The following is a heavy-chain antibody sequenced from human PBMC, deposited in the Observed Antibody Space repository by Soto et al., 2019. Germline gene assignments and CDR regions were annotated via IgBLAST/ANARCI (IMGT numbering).Heavy chain of an antibody. CDR3: ARCGGSCYFDY. Sequence: QVQLVQSGAEVKKPGSSVKVSCKASGGTFSSYTISWVRQAPGQGLEWMGRIIPILGIANYAQKFQGRVTITADKSTSTAYIELSSLRSEDTGVYYCARCGGSCYFDYWGQGTLVTVSS. CDR2: IIPILGIA. D-gene: IGHD2-15*01. J-gene: IGHJ4*02. V-gene: IGHV1-69*02. CDR1: GGTFSSYT.